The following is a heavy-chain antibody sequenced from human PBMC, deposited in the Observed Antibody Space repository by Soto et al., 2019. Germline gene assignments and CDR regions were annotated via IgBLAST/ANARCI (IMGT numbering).Heavy chain of an antibody. CDR1: GGSFSGYY. J-gene: IGHJ6*03. CDR2: INHSGST. D-gene: IGHD6-13*01. Sequence: SETLSLTCAFYGGSFSGYYWSLIRQPPGKGLEWIGEINHSGSTNYNPSLKSRVTISVDTSKNQFSLKLSSVTAADTAVYYCASRPSSSWYGWGIYYYYYYMDVWGKGTTVTVSS. V-gene: IGHV4-34*01. CDR3: ASRPSSSWYGWGIYYYYYYMDV.